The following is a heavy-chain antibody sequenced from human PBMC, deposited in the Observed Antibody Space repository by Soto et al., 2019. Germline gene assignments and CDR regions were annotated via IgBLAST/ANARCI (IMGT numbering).Heavy chain of an antibody. V-gene: IGHV1-18*01. CDR2: ISAYNGNT. D-gene: IGHD1-26*01. CDR3: ARDFGIVGATDAFDI. Sequence: ASVKVSCKASRYTFTSYGISWVRQAPGQGLEWMGWISAYNGNTNYAQKLQGRVTMTTDTSTSTAYMGLRSLRSDDTAVYYCARDFGIVGATDAFDIWGQGTMVTVSS. CDR1: RYTFTSYG. J-gene: IGHJ3*02.